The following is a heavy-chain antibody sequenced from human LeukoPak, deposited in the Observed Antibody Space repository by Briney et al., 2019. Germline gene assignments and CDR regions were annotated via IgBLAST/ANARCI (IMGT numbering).Heavy chain of an antibody. D-gene: IGHD3-3*01. J-gene: IGHJ6*03. CDR1: GGSISSSTYY. CDR3: ARLFYDFWGGHYYYYMDV. CDR2: ISYSGSS. V-gene: IGHV4-39*01. Sequence: SETLSLTCTVSGGSISSSTYYWGRIRQPPGKGLEWIGSISYSGSSYYNPSLKSRVTISVDTSKNQFSLKVSSVTAADTAVYYCARLFYDFWGGHYYYYMDVWGKGTTVTVSS.